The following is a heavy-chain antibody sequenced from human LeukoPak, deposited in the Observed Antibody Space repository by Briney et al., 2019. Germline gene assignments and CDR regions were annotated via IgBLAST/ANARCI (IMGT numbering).Heavy chain of an antibody. CDR1: GFTFSSYS. J-gene: IGHJ5*02. D-gene: IGHD5-12*01. V-gene: IGHV3-21*01. Sequence: GGSLRLSCAASGFTFSSYSMNWVRQAPGKGLEWVSSISSSSSYIYYADSVKGRFTISRDNAKNSLYLQMNSLRAEDTAVYYCARDRYSGYDQNWFDPWGQGTLVTVFS. CDR2: ISSSSSYI. CDR3: ARDRYSGYDQNWFDP.